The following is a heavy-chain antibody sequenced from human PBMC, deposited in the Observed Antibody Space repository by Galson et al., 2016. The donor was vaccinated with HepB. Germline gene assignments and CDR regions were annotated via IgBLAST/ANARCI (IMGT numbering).Heavy chain of an antibody. J-gene: IGHJ4*02. CDR3: ARHPALGSDPDY. Sequence: QSGAEVKRPGESLKISCKASGYSYTSFWIAWVRQMPGKGLEWMGIIYPGDSGTRYSPSFQGQVTISADKSLTTAYLQWSSLKASDTAMYYCARHPALGSDPDYWGQGALITVSS. D-gene: IGHD2-15*01. V-gene: IGHV5-51*01. CDR2: IYPGDSGT. CDR1: GYSYTSFW.